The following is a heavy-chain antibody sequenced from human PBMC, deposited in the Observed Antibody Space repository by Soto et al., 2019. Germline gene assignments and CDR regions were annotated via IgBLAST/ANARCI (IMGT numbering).Heavy chain of an antibody. V-gene: IGHV3-21*01. D-gene: IGHD2-15*01. CDR2: ISSSSSYI. CDR1: GFTFSSYS. CDR3: ARWGDIVVVVAAELQGDYYGMDV. Sequence: EVQLVESGGGLVKPGGSLRLSCAASGFTFSSYSMNWVRQAPGKGLEWVSSISSSSSYIYYADSVKGRFTISRDNAKNSLYLQMNSLRAEDTAVYYCARWGDIVVVVAAELQGDYYGMDVWGQGTTVTVSS. J-gene: IGHJ6*02.